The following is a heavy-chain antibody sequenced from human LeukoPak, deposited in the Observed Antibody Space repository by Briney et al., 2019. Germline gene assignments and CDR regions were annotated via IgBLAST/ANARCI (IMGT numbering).Heavy chain of an antibody. CDR1: GFTFSSLA. Sequence: GGSLRHSCTASGFTFSSLAMHWVRQAPGKGLEWVSGISGSGDATYYADSVRGRFTVSRDNSKNTLYLQMSSLRAEDTALYFCARVLSIGFHYDYWGPGTLVTVSS. V-gene: IGHV3-23*01. CDR2: ISGSGDAT. D-gene: IGHD3-22*01. J-gene: IGHJ4*02. CDR3: ARVLSIGFHYDY.